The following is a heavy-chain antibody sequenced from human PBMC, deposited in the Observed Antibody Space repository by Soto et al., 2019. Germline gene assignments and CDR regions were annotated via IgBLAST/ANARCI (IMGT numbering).Heavy chain of an antibody. Sequence: GGSLRLSCAASGFTFSSYSMNWVRQAPGKGLEWVSSISSSSSYIYYADSVKGRFTISRDNAKNSLYLQMNSLRAEDTAVYYCARGLGGSSSWYDYWGQGTLVTVSS. J-gene: IGHJ4*02. CDR3: ARGLGGSSSWYDY. CDR2: ISSSSSYI. V-gene: IGHV3-21*01. D-gene: IGHD6-13*01. CDR1: GFTFSSYS.